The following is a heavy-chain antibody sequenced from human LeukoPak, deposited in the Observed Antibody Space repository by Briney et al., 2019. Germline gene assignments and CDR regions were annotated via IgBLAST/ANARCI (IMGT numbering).Heavy chain of an antibody. CDR3: AKVQDIVATTINFDY. CDR1: GFTVSSNY. J-gene: IGHJ4*02. D-gene: IGHD5-12*01. V-gene: IGHV3-53*05. Sequence: GGSLRLSCAASGFTVSSNYMSWVRQAPGKRLEWVSVIYSGGSTYYADSVKGRFTISRDNSKNTLYLQMNSLRAEDTAVYYCAKVQDIVATTINFDYWGQGTLVTVSS. CDR2: IYSGGST.